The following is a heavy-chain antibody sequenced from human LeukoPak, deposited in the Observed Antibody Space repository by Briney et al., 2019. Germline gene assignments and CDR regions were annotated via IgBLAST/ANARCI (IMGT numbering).Heavy chain of an antibody. CDR1: GFTFDDYG. J-gene: IGHJ4*02. CDR3: ARANRGAFDQ. V-gene: IGHV3-20*04. D-gene: IGHD1-26*01. CDR2: INWNGGST. Sequence: GGSLRLSCAASGFTFDDYGMSWVRQAPGKGLEWVSGINWNGGSTGYADSVKGRFTISRDNSKNTLYLQMNTLRGDDTAVYYCARANRGAFDQWGQGTLVTVSS.